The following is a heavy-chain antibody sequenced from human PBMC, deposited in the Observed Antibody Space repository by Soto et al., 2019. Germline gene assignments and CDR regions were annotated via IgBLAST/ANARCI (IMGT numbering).Heavy chain of an antibody. Sequence: HSETLSLTCTVSGGSISSYYWSWIRQPPGKGLEWIGYIYYSGSTNYNPSLKSRVTISVDTSKNQFSLKLSSVTAADTAVYYCARAYGDYVFDYWGQGTLVTVSS. CDR1: GGSISSYY. J-gene: IGHJ4*02. CDR2: IYYSGST. CDR3: ARAYGDYVFDY. V-gene: IGHV4-59*01. D-gene: IGHD4-17*01.